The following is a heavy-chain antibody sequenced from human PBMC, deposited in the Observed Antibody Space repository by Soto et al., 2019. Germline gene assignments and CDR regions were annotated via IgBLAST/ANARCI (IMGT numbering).Heavy chain of an antibody. J-gene: IGHJ4*02. D-gene: IGHD4-17*01. CDR3: ARVLYNDYPIDY. Sequence: EVHLVESGGGLLQPGGSLRLSCAASGFTFSTYSMNWVRQAPGKGLEWVSYIGGSGSTMYYADSVKGRFIISRDNVKNLMYLQMNSLSAEDTAVYYCARVLYNDYPIDYWGQGTLVIVSS. V-gene: IGHV3-48*01. CDR1: GFTFSTYS. CDR2: IGGSGSTM.